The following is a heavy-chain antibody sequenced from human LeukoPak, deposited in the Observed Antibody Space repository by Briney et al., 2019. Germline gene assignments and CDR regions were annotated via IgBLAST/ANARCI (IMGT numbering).Heavy chain of an antibody. CDR3: ARAQNYYDSSGYSFDY. J-gene: IGHJ4*02. Sequence: GGSLRLSCAASGFTVSDNYMSWVRQAQGKGLEWVSLIYGGGRTLYADSVKGRFTISRDNSKNTLYLQMNSLRAEDTAVYYCARAQNYYDSSGYSFDYWGQGTLVTVSS. D-gene: IGHD3-22*01. CDR2: IYGGGRT. CDR1: GFTVSDNY. V-gene: IGHV3-66*01.